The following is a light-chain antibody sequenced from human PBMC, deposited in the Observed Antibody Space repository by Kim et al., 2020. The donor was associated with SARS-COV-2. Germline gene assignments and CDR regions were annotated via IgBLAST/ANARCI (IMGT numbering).Light chain of an antibody. CDR3: QQYGSSPNT. Sequence: EIVLTQSPGTLSLSPGERATLSCRASQSVSSSYLAWYQQKPGQAPRLLIYGASSRATGIPDRFSGSRSGTDFTLTISRLEPEDFAVYYCQQYGSSPNTFGQGTKLEI. CDR2: GAS. J-gene: IGKJ2*01. CDR1: QSVSSSY. V-gene: IGKV3-20*01.